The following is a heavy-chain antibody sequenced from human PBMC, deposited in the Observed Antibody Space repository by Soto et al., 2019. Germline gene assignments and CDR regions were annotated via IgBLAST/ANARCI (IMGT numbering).Heavy chain of an antibody. J-gene: IGHJ4*02. Sequence: PGGSLRLSCAASGFTVSSYAMSWVRQAPGKGLEWVSVIYSGGSTYYADSVKGRFTISRDNSKNTLYLQMNSLRAEDTAVYYCARDGNSNYGPMYFDYWGQGTLVTVSS. CDR1: GFTVSSYA. V-gene: IGHV3-66*01. CDR3: ARDGNSNYGPMYFDY. D-gene: IGHD4-4*01. CDR2: IYSGGST.